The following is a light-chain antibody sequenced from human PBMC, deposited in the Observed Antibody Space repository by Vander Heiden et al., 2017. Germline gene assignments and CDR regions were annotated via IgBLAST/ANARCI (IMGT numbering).Light chain of an antibody. CDR1: QSVSSSY. J-gene: IGKJ3*01. CDR2: GAS. Sequence: EIVLTQSPGTLSLSPGERATLSCRASQSVSSSYLAWYQQKPGQAPRLLNYGASSRATGIPDRFSGSGSGTDFTLTISRLEPEDFAVYYCQQYGSSPPFTFGPGTKVDIK. CDR3: QQYGSSPPFT. V-gene: IGKV3-20*01.